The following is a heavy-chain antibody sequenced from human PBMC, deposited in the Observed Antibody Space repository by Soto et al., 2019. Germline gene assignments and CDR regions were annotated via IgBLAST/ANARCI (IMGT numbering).Heavy chain of an antibody. Sequence: QVQLVESGGGVVQPGRSLRLSCAASGFTFSSYGMHWVRQAPGKGLEWVAVISYDGSNKYYADSVKGRFTISRDNSKNTLYLQMNSLRAEDTAVYYCAFHRRIQLWLHGMDVWGQGTTVTVSS. CDR2: ISYDGSNK. J-gene: IGHJ6*02. D-gene: IGHD5-18*01. V-gene: IGHV3-30*03. CDR3: AFHRRIQLWLHGMDV. CDR1: GFTFSSYG.